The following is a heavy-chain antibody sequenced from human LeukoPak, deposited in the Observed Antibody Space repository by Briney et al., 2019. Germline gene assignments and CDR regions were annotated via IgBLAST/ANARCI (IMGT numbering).Heavy chain of an antibody. CDR3: AKVRGGLASRPLDY. J-gene: IGHJ4*02. V-gene: IGHV3-21*04. D-gene: IGHD3-16*01. Sequence: PGGSLRLSCAASEFTFSSYSMLWVRQAPVKGLEWVSSITSSSSYIYYADSVKGRFTISRDNSKNTLYLQMNSLRAEDTAVYYCAKVRGGLASRPLDYWGQGTLVTVSS. CDR2: ITSSSSYI. CDR1: EFTFSSYS.